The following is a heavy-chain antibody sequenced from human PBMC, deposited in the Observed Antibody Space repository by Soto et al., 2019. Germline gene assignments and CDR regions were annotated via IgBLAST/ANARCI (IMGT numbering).Heavy chain of an antibody. D-gene: IGHD3-22*01. J-gene: IGHJ4*02. Sequence: SETLSLTCTVSGDSVSTFYWGWMRQSPGKELEWIGYVYYTGSTNYNPSLKSRVTISVDRSKNQFSLKLTSANAADTAVYYCARGRTVRNYADDSSDYFYFFDYWGQGTQVTVSS. CDR1: GDSVSTFY. CDR3: ARGRTVRNYADDSSDYFYFFDY. V-gene: IGHV4-59*02. CDR2: VYYTGST.